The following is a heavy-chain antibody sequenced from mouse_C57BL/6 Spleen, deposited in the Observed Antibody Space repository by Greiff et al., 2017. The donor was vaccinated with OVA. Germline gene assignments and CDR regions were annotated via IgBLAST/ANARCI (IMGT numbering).Heavy chain of an antibody. Sequence: QVQLQQSGAELARPGASVKLSCKASGYTFTSYGISWVKQRTGQGLEWIGEIYPRSGNTYYNEKFKGKATLTADKSSSTAYMELRSLTSEDSAVYFCARWYYGSSHWYFDVWGTGTTVTVAS. D-gene: IGHD1-1*01. CDR3: ARWYYGSSHWYFDV. V-gene: IGHV1-81*01. CDR2: IYPRSGNT. J-gene: IGHJ1*03. CDR1: GYTFTSYG.